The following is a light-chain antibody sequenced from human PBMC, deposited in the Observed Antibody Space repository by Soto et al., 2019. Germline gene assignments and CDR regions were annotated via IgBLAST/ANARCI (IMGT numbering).Light chain of an antibody. J-gene: IGKJ1*01. CDR3: QQYHSYS. V-gene: IGKV1-5*03. Sequence: DVHMTHTPSTLSGSVGDRVTITCRASQTISSWLAWYQQKPGKAPKLLIYKASTLKSGVPSRFSGSGSGTEFTLTISSLQPDDFATYYCQQYHSYSFGQGTKVDIK. CDR1: QTISSW. CDR2: KAS.